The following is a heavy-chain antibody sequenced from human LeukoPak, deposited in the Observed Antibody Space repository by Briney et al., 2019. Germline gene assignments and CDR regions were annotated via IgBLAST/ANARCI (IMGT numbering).Heavy chain of an antibody. CDR3: ARATYCGGDCHSRGGRMDV. D-gene: IGHD2-21*02. CDR1: GFTFRRHA. Sequence: GGSLRLSCAASGFTFRRHAMHCPRLPPAKAPERVAVIPYDGISKYYADSVKGRFTISRDNINNILYLEMNSLISEDTAVYYCARATYCGGDCHSRGGRMDVWGKGTTVIVSS. CDR2: IPYDGISK. V-gene: IGHV3-30*04. J-gene: IGHJ6*04.